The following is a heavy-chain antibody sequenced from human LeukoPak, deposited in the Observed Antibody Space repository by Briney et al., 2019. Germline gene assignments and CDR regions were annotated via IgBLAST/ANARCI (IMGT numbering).Heavy chain of an antibody. CDR2: INHSGST. D-gene: IGHD6-19*01. CDR1: GGSFSGYY. V-gene: IGHV4-34*01. Sequence: SETLSLTCAVYGGSFSGYYLSWIRQPPGKGLEWIGEINHSGSTNYNPSLKSRVTISVDTSKNQFSLKLSSVTAADTAVYYCARGMIASSGWYGSYYYYYMDVWGKGTTVTVSS. J-gene: IGHJ6*03. CDR3: ARGMIASSGWYGSYYYYYMDV.